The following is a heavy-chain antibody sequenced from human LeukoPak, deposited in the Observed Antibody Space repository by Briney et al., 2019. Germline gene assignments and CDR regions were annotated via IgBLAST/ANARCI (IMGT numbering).Heavy chain of an antibody. CDR3: ARDLGYGFDS. CDR1: GGSISGGNSY. Sequence: SQTLSLTCTVSGGSISGGNSYWSWIRQLPGKGLEWIGSGTTYYNPSLKSRITISVDTSKNQFSLELRSVTAADTAVYYCARDLGYGFDSWGQGALVTVSS. V-gene: IGHV4-31*03. D-gene: IGHD5-12*01. J-gene: IGHJ4*02. CDR2: SGTT.